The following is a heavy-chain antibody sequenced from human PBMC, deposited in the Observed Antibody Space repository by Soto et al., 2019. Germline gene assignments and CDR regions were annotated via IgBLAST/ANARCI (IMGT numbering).Heavy chain of an antibody. Sequence: QVQLVQSGAEVKKPGASVKVSCKASGYIFIDYYMHWVRQAPGQGLEWMGMINPSGGSTTNAQKFQGRVTMTRDTSTSTVYMELSSLRYEDTAVHYCARGASYYYDSSGSPEYFQHWGQGTLVTVSS. D-gene: IGHD3-22*01. CDR2: INPSGGST. CDR3: ARGASYYYDSSGSPEYFQH. J-gene: IGHJ1*01. V-gene: IGHV1-46*01. CDR1: GYIFIDYY.